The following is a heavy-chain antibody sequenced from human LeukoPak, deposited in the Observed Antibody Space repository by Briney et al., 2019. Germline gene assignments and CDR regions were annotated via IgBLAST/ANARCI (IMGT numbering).Heavy chain of an antibody. CDR2: IYYSGST. D-gene: IGHD3-10*01. Sequence: SETLSLTCTVSGGSLSSSYWTWIRQPPGKGLEWIGYIYYSGSTNYNPSLKSQVTISVDTSKNQFSLKLSSVTAADTAVYYCARGQGSGSYRRAFDIWGQGTMVTVSS. V-gene: IGHV4-59*01. J-gene: IGHJ3*02. CDR1: GGSLSSSY. CDR3: ARGQGSGSYRRAFDI.